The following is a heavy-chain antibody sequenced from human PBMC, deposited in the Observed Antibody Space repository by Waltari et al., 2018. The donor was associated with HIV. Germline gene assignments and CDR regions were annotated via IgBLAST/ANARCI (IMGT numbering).Heavy chain of an antibody. D-gene: IGHD3-3*01. CDR1: GLSVRSNH. J-gene: IGHJ4*02. Sequence: EVQLVESGGGLAQPGGSLGLSCAASGLSVRSNHIYRVRQAPGKGLEWVSVIYSGGVTYYADSVKGRFTISRDNSKNTVSLQMNSLRPEDTAVYYCTREWIFWGQGTLVTVSS. V-gene: IGHV3-66*02. CDR2: IYSGGVT. CDR3: TREWIF.